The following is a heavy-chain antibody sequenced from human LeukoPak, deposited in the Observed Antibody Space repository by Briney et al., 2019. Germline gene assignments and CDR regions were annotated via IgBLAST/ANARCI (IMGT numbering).Heavy chain of an antibody. Sequence: GGSLRLSCAASGFTFSSYSMNWVRQAPGKGLEWISYISSTSSTIYYADSVKGRFTISRDNAKNSLYLQMNSLRAEDTAVYYCARGCRSTKCWRGDYWGQGTLVTVSS. J-gene: IGHJ4*02. CDR3: ARGCRSTKCWRGDY. CDR1: GFTFSSYS. CDR2: ISSTSSTI. V-gene: IGHV3-48*01. D-gene: IGHD2-2*01.